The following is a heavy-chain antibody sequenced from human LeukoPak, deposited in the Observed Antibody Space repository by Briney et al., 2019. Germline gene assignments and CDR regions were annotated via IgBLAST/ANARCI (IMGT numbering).Heavy chain of an antibody. CDR1: GFTFSSYA. J-gene: IGHJ4*02. CDR2: ISYDGSNK. CDR3: AKGPYNWNEYYFDY. Sequence: GRSLRLSCAASGFTFSSYAIHWVRQAPGKGLEWVAVISYDGSNKNYADSVKGRFPVSRDNSKNTLYLQMNSLRAEDMALYYCAKGPYNWNEYYFDYWGQGTLVTVSP. D-gene: IGHD1-20*01. V-gene: IGHV3-30*04.